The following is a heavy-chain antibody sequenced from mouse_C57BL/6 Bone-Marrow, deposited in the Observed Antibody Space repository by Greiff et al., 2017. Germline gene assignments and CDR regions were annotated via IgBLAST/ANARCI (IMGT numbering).Heavy chain of an antibody. CDR1: GFTFSDYY. CDR3: ARGGHSEAMDY. J-gene: IGHJ4*01. V-gene: IGHV5-16*01. CDR2: INYDGSST. Sequence: EVQGVASEGGLVQPGSSMKLSCTASGFTFSDYYMAWVRQVPEKGLEWVANINYDGSSTYYLDSLKSRFIISRDNAKNILYLQMSRLKSEDTATYYCARGGHSEAMDYWGQGTSVTVSS.